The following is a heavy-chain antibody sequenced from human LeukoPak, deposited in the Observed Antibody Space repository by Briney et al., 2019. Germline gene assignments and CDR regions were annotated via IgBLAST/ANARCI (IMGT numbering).Heavy chain of an antibody. CDR1: GFTFIKYA. CDR3: ARALMVRGVIGRYYFDY. CDR2: IYSGGST. D-gene: IGHD3-10*01. V-gene: IGHV3-66*01. Sequence: GGSLRLSCETSGFTFIKYAMIWVRQAPGKGLEWVSVIYSGGSTYYANSVKGRFTISRDSSKNTLYLQMNSLRAEDTAVYYCARALMVRGVIGRYYFDYWGQGTLVTVSS. J-gene: IGHJ4*02.